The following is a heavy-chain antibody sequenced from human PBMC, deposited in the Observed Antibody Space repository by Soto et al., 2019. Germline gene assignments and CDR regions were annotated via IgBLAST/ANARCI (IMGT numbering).Heavy chain of an antibody. CDR2: IKYSGTT. CDR3: ARHGITGSYYDAFDI. CDR1: GGSLSSSRCH. D-gene: IGHD1-26*01. Sequence: TLFLTCTVSGGSLSSSRCHWGLVRQPPREGPEWIASIKYSGTTFYNPSLKSRVTLSVDTSKNQFALKLSSVTAAETAVYYCARHGITGSYYDAFDIWGQGTMVTVSS. J-gene: IGHJ3*02. V-gene: IGHV4-39*01.